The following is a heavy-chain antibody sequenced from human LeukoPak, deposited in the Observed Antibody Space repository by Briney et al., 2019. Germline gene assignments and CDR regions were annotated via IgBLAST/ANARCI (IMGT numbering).Heavy chain of an antibody. D-gene: IGHD1-1*01. V-gene: IGHV3-30-3*01. J-gene: IGHJ4*02. Sequence: GGSLRLSCAASGFTFSNYAMHWVRQAPGKGLEWVAVISYDGTNKYYADSVKGRFTISRDNSKNTVYLQMNILRVEDTAIYYCARGQELDDGVFDSWGQGTLVTVSA. CDR3: ARGQELDDGVFDS. CDR1: GFTFSNYA. CDR2: ISYDGTNK.